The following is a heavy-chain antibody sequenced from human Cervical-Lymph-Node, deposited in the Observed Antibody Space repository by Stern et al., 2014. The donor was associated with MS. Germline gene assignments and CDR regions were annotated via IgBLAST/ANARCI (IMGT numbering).Heavy chain of an antibody. CDR2: ISYDGSNK. V-gene: IGHV3-30-3*01. Sequence: VQLVESGGGVVQPGRSLRLSCAASGFTFSSYAMHWVRQAPGKGLEWVAVISYDGSNKYYADSVKGRFTISRDKSKNTLYLQMNSLRAEDTAVYYCARGSPGIAVAGTEIDYWGQGTLVTVSS. D-gene: IGHD6-19*01. CDR3: ARGSPGIAVAGTEIDY. CDR1: GFTFSSYA. J-gene: IGHJ4*02.